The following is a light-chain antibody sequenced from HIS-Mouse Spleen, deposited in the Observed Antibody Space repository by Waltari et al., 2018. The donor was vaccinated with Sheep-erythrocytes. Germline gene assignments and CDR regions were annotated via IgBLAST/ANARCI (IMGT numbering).Light chain of an antibody. CDR1: GGINVVTSR. V-gene: IGLV5-45*02. CDR2: YKSDSDK. Sequence: QAVLTQPSSLSASPGASASLTCPFRGGINVVTSRIYSYQHTPGSPPQYLLRYKSDSDKQQGSGVPSRFSGSKDASANAGILLISGLQSEDEADYYCMIWHSSAWVFGGGTKLTVL. J-gene: IGLJ3*02. CDR3: MIWHSSAWV.